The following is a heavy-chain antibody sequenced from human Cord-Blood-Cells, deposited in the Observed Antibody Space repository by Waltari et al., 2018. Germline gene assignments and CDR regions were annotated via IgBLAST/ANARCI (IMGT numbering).Heavy chain of an antibody. Sequence: QITLKESGPTLVKPTQTLTLTCPFSGFSLSTSGLGVGWIRQPPGKALEWLALIYWDDDKRYSPSLKSRLTITKDTSKNQVVLTMTNMDPVDTATYYCAHSSTGIAARLGAFDIWGQGTMVTVSS. V-gene: IGHV2-5*02. J-gene: IGHJ3*02. D-gene: IGHD6-6*01. CDR2: IYWDDDK. CDR1: GFSLSTSGLG. CDR3: AHSSTGIAARLGAFDI.